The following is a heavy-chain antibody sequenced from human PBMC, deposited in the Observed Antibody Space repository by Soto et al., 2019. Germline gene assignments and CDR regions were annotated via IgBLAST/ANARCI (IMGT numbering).Heavy chain of an antibody. V-gene: IGHV3-11*01. Sequence: GGSLRLSCAASGFIFSDYYMSWFRQAPGEGLEWISYITSSGTTIYYADSVKGRFTVSRDNPQNSLFLQMDSLRADDTAVYYCARGWDYSNYNNFDYWGRGTLVTVSS. CDR2: ITSSGTTI. CDR1: GFIFSDYY. CDR3: ARGWDYSNYNNFDY. J-gene: IGHJ4*01. D-gene: IGHD4-4*01.